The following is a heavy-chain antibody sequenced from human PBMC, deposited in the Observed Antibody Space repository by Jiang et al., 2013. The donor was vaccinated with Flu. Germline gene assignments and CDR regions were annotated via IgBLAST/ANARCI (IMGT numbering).Heavy chain of an antibody. CDR2: IYYSGST. CDR1: GGSISSSSYY. CDR3: ARHEWELLGGVDY. J-gene: IGHJ4*02. V-gene: IGHV4-39*01. Sequence: LLKPSETLSLTCTVSGGSISSSSYYWGWIRQPPGKGLEWIGSIYYSGSTYYNPSLKSRVTISVDTSKNQFSLKLSSVTAADTAVYYCARHEWELLGGVDYWGQGTLVTVSS. D-gene: IGHD1-26*01.